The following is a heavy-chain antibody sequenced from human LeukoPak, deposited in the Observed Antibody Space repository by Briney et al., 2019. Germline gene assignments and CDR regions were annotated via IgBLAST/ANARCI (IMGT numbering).Heavy chain of an antibody. Sequence: GGSLRLACAASGFTFSSYEMNWVRQAPGKGLEWVSYISSSGSTIYYADSVKGRFTISRDNAKNSLYLQMNSLRAEDTAVYYCARAEGSAYFDYWCQGTLVTVAS. V-gene: IGHV3-48*03. D-gene: IGHD2-15*01. CDR1: GFTFSSYE. CDR3: ARAEGSAYFDY. J-gene: IGHJ4*02. CDR2: ISSSGSTI.